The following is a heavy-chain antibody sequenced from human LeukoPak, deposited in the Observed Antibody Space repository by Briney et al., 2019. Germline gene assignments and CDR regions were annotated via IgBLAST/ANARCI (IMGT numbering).Heavy chain of an antibody. CDR3: AKDYVVVAATSIGAFDI. J-gene: IGHJ3*02. CDR2: VSGSGGST. Sequence: SGGSLRLSCAASGFTFSSYAMSWVRQAPGKGLEWVSAVSGSGGSTYYADSVKGRFTISRDNSKNTLYLQMNSLRAEDTAVYYCAKDYVVVAATSIGAFDIWGQGTMVTVSS. CDR1: GFTFSSYA. D-gene: IGHD2-15*01. V-gene: IGHV3-23*01.